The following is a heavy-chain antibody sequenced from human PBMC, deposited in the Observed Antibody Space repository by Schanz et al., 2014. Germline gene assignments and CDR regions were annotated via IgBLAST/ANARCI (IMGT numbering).Heavy chain of an antibody. J-gene: IGHJ4*02. Sequence: TASGFTFSTYAMNWVRQAPGKGLEWVAVISYDGSYKYYTDSVKGRFTISRDNFKNTLYLQMNTLRAEDTAVYYCAKDIRAVVVPAGNSYFDYWGQGTLVTVSS. CDR1: GFTFSTYA. CDR3: AKDIRAVVVPAGNSYFDY. V-gene: IGHV3-30*18. CDR2: ISYDGSYK. D-gene: IGHD2-2*01.